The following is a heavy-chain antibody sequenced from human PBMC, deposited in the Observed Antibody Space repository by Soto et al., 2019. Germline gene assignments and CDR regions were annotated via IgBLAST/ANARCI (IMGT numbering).Heavy chain of an antibody. CDR2: IYHSGST. D-gene: IGHD6-25*01. CDR3: ARESGGYDSSTRYGLDV. CDR1: GGSISSGGYS. J-gene: IGHJ6*02. V-gene: IGHV4-30-2*01. Sequence: SETLSLTCAVSGGSISSGGYSWSWIRQPPGKGLEWIGYIYHSGSTDYNPSLKSRVTISVDRSKNQFSLNLSSVTAADTAIYYCARESGGYDSSTRYGLDVWGQGTTVTVSS.